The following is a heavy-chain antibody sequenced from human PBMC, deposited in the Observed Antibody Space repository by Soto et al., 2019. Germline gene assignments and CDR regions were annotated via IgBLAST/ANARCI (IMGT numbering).Heavy chain of an antibody. V-gene: IGHV1-24*01. J-gene: IGHJ1*01. CDR1: GYTLTELS. D-gene: IGHD6-13*01. CDR2: FDPEDGET. Sequence: GASVKVSCKVSGYTLTELSMHWVRQAPGKGLEWMGGFDPEDGETIYAQKFQGRVTMTEDTSTDTAYMELSSLRSEDTAVYYCAIDLFKPAIADVEFYCGRRTLVTVSA. CDR3: AIDLFKPAIADVEFY.